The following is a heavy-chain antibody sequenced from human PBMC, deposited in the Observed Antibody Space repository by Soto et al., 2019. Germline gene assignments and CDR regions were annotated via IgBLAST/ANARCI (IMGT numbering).Heavy chain of an antibody. CDR3: ARLGHGDRGSQTMIDY. V-gene: IGHV4-38-2*01. J-gene: IGHJ4*02. CDR1: GYSIGSGYY. CDR2: IYHSGST. Sequence: SETLSLTCAVSGYSIGSGYYWVWIRQPPGKGLEWIGSIYHSGSTYYNPSLKSRVTISVDTSKNQFSLKLSSVAAADTAVYYCARLGHGDRGSQTMIDYWGQGTLVTVSS. D-gene: IGHD1-26*01.